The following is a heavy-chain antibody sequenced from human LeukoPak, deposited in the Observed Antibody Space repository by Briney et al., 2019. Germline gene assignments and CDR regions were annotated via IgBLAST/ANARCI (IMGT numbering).Heavy chain of an antibody. J-gene: IGHJ4*02. Sequence: GGSLRLSCAASGFTYSDAWMNWVRLAPGKGLEWVGRIKSRNRGETVDYAAPVKGRFTISRDDSKTTVYLQMNSLKTEDTAIYYCTSDGSTTLSNTFDYWGQGTLVTVSS. CDR3: TSDGSTTLSNTFDY. V-gene: IGHV3-15*01. CDR1: GFTYSDAW. CDR2: IKSRNRGETV. D-gene: IGHD1-26*01.